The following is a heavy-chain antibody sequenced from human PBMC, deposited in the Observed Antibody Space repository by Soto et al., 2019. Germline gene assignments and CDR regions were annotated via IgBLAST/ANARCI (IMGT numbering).Heavy chain of an antibody. D-gene: IGHD4-4*01. Sequence: EGQLLESGGGLVQPGGSLRLSCAASGFSFSSYAMSWVRQVPGKGLEWVSGISTSGGRTFYADSVKGRFTISRDNFENKLNLQMNSLRGEDTALYYCAKGQSTHSVWGQGTTVTVSS. J-gene: IGHJ6*02. CDR3: AKGQSTHSV. V-gene: IGHV3-23*01. CDR2: ISTSGGRT. CDR1: GFSFSSYA.